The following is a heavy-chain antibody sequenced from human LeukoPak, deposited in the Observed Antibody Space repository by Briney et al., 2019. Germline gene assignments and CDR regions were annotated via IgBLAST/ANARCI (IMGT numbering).Heavy chain of an antibody. V-gene: IGHV4-59*11. J-gene: IGHJ3*02. CDR1: GGSISSHY. CDR3: ARLLNNDNAGDPDTFDM. D-gene: IGHD2-21*02. CDR2: IYYTGST. Sequence: PSETLSLTCTVSGGSISSHYWSWIRQSPERGLEGMGFIYYTGSTRYNPSLRGRVTMSVDSSRNHFSLKLTSMTAADTALYYCARLLNNDNAGDPDTFDMWGQGTMVTVSS.